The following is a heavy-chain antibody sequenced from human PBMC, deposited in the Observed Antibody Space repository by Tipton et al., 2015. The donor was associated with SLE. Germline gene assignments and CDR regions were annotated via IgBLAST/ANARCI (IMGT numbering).Heavy chain of an antibody. CDR1: GFTFSNYG. V-gene: IGHV3-33*01. CDR2: IWFDGSHK. J-gene: IGHJ4*02. D-gene: IGHD3-10*01. CDR3: ARGWFGELPFDY. Sequence: LSLTCAASGFTFSNYGMHWVRQAPGKGLEWVAGIWFDGSHKDHADSVKGRFTISRDNSKNTLYLQMHSLRAEDTAVYYCARGWFGELPFDYWGQGTLVTVSS.